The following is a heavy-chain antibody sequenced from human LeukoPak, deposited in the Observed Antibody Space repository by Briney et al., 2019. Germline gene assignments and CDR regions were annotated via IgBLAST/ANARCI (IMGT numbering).Heavy chain of an antibody. CDR1: GFTFSSYA. V-gene: IGHV3-23*01. Sequence: GGSLRLSCAASGFTFSSYAMSWVRQAPGKGLEWVAAISGSGGSTYYADSVKGRFTISRDNSKNTLDLQVNSLRAEDTAVYYCAREGARIAAAGTNYYYGMDVWGQGTTVTVSS. J-gene: IGHJ6*02. D-gene: IGHD6-13*01. CDR2: ISGSGGST. CDR3: AREGARIAAAGTNYYYGMDV.